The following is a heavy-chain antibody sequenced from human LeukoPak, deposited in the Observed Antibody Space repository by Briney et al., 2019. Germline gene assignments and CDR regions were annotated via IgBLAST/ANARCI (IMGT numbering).Heavy chain of an antibody. CDR1: GGSISSSNW. D-gene: IGHD3-10*01. J-gene: IGHJ4*02. CDR2: IYHSGST. CDR3: ARTRYYYDSRSYGAPYYFDY. Sequence: PSGTLSLTCAVSGGSISSSNWWSWVRQPPGKGLEWIGEIYHSGSTNYNPSLKSRLTISVDTSKNQFSLKLSSVTAADTAVYYCARTRYYYDSRSYGAPYYFDYWGQGTLVTVSS. V-gene: IGHV4-4*02.